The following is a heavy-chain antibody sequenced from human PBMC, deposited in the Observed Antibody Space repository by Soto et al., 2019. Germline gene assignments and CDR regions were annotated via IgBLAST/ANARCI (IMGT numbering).Heavy chain of an antibody. CDR1: GFTFSSYE. V-gene: IGHV3-48*03. Sequence: SLRLSCAASGFTFSSYEMNWVRQAPGKGLEWVSYISSSGSTIYYADSVKGRFTISRDNAKNSLYLQMNSLRAEDTAVYYCARDTTGRNYDILVYYYYYGMDVWGQGTKVTVSS. CDR3: ARDTTGRNYDILVYYYYYGMDV. CDR2: ISSSGSTI. J-gene: IGHJ6*02. D-gene: IGHD3-9*01.